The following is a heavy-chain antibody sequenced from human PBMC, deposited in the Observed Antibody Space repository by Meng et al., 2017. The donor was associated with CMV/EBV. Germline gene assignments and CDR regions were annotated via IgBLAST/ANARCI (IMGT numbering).Heavy chain of an antibody. CDR3: ARAPPDADFDY. CDR2: ISSTSSYI. Sequence: VQLVVSGGGLVKPGGSLRLSCVASGFAFRTYSMSWVRQVPGKGLEWISSISSTSSYIYYADSLKGRFTVSRDNAKNSLYLQVSSLRADDTAVYYCARAPPDADFDYWGQGTLVTVSS. V-gene: IGHV3-21*01. J-gene: IGHJ4*02. CDR1: GFAFRTYS.